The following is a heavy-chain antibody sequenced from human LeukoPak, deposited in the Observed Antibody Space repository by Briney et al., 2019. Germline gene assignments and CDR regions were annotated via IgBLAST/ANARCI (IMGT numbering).Heavy chain of an antibody. D-gene: IGHD3-3*01. J-gene: IGHJ4*02. V-gene: IGHV4-39*01. Sequence: SETLSLTCTVSGGSISSSTYYWGWIRQPPGKGLEWIGSISSSGNTYYNPSLKSRVTISVDTSKNQFSLMLTSVTAADTAVYFCGRPEGVGSITILGLVTFPYGGQETLVTVPS. CDR1: GGSISSSTYY. CDR3: GRPEGVGSITILGLVTFPY. CDR2: ISSSGNT.